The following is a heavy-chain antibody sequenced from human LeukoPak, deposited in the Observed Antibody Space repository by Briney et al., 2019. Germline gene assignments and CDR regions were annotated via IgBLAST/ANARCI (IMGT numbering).Heavy chain of an antibody. CDR3: ARVPRYCSGGSCYMSRDDAFDI. D-gene: IGHD2-15*01. CDR2: IYYSGST. Sequence: SETLSLTCTVSGGSISSYYWSWIRQPPGKGLEWIGYIYYSGSTNYNPSLKSRVTISVDTSKNQFSLKLSSVTAADTAVYYCARVPRYCSGGSCYMSRDDAFDIWGQVTMVTVSS. V-gene: IGHV4-59*01. J-gene: IGHJ3*02. CDR1: GGSISSYY.